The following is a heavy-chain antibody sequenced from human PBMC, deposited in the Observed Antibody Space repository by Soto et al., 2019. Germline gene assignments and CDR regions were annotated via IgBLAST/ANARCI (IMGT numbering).Heavy chain of an antibody. Sequence: GGSLRLSCAASGFTFSSYGMHWVRQAPGKGLEWVAVISYDGSNKYYADSVKGRFTISRDNSKNTLYLQMNSLRAEDTAVYYCAKDFRAFSSSEFYYYYYGMDVWGQGTTVTVSS. V-gene: IGHV3-30*18. J-gene: IGHJ6*02. CDR3: AKDFRAFSSSEFYYYYYGMDV. CDR2: ISYDGSNK. CDR1: GFTFSSYG. D-gene: IGHD6-6*01.